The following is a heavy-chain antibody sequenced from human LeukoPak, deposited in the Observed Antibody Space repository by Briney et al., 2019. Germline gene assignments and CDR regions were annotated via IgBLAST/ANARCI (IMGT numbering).Heavy chain of an antibody. V-gene: IGHV3-30-3*01. CDR2: ISYDGSNI. CDR3: TRDGTHIRYSDRFDY. J-gene: IGHJ4*02. Sequence: GGSLRLSCAASGFTFSTYVMHWVRQAPGKGLEWVALISYDGSNIHYADSVKGRFTISRDNSKNTLYLQMNSLRAEDTAVYYCTRDGTHIRYSDRFDYWGQGTLVTVSS. D-gene: IGHD3-9*01. CDR1: GFTFSTYV.